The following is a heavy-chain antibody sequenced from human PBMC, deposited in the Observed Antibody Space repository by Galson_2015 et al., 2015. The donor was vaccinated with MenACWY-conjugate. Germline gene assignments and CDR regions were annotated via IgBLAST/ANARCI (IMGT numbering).Heavy chain of an antibody. CDR2: IDPDGSTI. Sequence: SLRLSYAPSGFTFSTYWMHWVRQAPGKGLEWVSRIDPDGSTIDYAESMKGRFTISRDNAKNTLFLQIHSLRVEDTAVYYCATAGSYRFDYWGQGALVTVSS. CDR3: ATAGSYRFDY. J-gene: IGHJ4*02. V-gene: IGHV3-74*01. D-gene: IGHD1-26*01. CDR1: GFTFSTYW.